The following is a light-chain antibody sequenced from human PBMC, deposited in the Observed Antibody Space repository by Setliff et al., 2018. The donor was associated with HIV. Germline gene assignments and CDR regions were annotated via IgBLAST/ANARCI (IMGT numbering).Light chain of an antibody. CDR3: QSQNT. Sequence: DIVMTQSPDSLAVSLGERATINCKSSQSLLHTPNNRNYLAWYQQKPGQPPKLLIYWASTREYGVPDRFSGSGSGTDFTLTISSLQAEDVAVYYCQSQNTFGQGTKVDIK. CDR1: QSLLHTPNNRNY. CDR2: WAS. J-gene: IGKJ2*01. V-gene: IGKV4-1*01.